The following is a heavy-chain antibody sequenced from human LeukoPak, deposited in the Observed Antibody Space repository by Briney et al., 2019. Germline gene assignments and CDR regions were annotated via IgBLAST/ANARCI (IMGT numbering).Heavy chain of an antibody. CDR3: ARRAFFVRGFDP. CDR1: GGSFSGYY. Sequence: PSETLSLTCAVYGGSFSGYYWSWIRQPPGKGLEWIGEINHSGSTNYNPSLKSRVTISVDTSKNQFSLKLSSVTAADTAVYYCARRAFFVRGFDPWGQGTLVTVSS. J-gene: IGHJ5*02. D-gene: IGHD3-10*01. CDR2: INHSGST. V-gene: IGHV4-34*01.